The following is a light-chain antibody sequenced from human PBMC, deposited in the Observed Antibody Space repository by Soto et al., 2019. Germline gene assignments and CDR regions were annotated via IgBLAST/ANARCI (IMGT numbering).Light chain of an antibody. CDR2: GAS. CDR1: QSVSSSY. Sequence: EIVLTQSPGTLSLSPGERATLSCSASQSVSSSYLAWYQQEPGQAPRLLIYGASSRATGIPDRFSGSGSGTDFTLTISRLEPEDFAVYYCQQYGSSPWTFGQGTKVDIK. V-gene: IGKV3-20*01. J-gene: IGKJ1*01. CDR3: QQYGSSPWT.